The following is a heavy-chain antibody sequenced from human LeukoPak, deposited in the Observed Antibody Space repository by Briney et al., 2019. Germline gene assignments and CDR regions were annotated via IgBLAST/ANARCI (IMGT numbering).Heavy chain of an antibody. D-gene: IGHD1-26*01. CDR1: GGSISRSSYY. CDR2: IYYSGST. V-gene: IGHV4-39*01. CDR3: ARHGLSGIDY. Sequence: SETLSLTCTVSGGSISRSSYYWGWIRQPPGKGMEWIGSIYYSGSTYYNPSLKRRVTISVDTSKNQFSLKLSSVTAADTAVFYCARHGLSGIDYWGQGTLVSVSS. J-gene: IGHJ4*02.